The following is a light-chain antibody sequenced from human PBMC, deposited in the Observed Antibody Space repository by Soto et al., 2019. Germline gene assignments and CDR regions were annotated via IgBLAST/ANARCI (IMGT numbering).Light chain of an antibody. CDR1: SSNIGSNT. Sequence: QSVVTQPPSASGTPGQRVTMSCSGSSSNIGSNTVNWYQQLPGTAPKLLIYTNNQRPSGVPDRFSGSKSGTSASLAISGLQSEDEADYYCTSYRRGNTRAFGTGTKVTVL. J-gene: IGLJ1*01. CDR3: TSYRRGNTRA. V-gene: IGLV1-44*01. CDR2: TNN.